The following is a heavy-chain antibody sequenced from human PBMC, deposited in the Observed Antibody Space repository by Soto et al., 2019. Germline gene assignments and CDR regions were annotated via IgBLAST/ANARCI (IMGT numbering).Heavy chain of an antibody. CDR3: AGRGFPPDYYYYGMDV. D-gene: IGHD3-10*01. Sequence: ASVKVSCKASGYTFTGYYMHWVRQAPGQGLEWMGWITPNSGGTNYAQKFQGRVTMTRDTSISTAYMELSRLRSDDTAVYYCAGRGFPPDYYYYGMDVWGQGTTVTVSS. V-gene: IGHV1-2*02. CDR2: ITPNSGGT. J-gene: IGHJ6*02. CDR1: GYTFTGYY.